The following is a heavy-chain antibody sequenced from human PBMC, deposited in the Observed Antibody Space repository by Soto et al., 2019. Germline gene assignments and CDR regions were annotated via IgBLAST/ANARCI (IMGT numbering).Heavy chain of an antibody. CDR2: INHSGST. J-gene: IGHJ3*02. D-gene: IGHD4-17*01. Sequence: KPSETLSLTCAVYGGSFSGYYWSWIRQPPGKGLEWIGEINHSGSTNYNPSLKSRVTISVDTSKNQFSLKLSSVTAVDTAVYYCARPTTVVRDAFDIWGQGTMVTVSS. CDR1: GGSFSGYY. CDR3: ARPTTVVRDAFDI. V-gene: IGHV4-34*01.